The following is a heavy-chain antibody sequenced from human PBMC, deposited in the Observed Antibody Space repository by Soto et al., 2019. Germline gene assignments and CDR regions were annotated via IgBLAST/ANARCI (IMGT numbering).Heavy chain of an antibody. CDR1: GFTFSSYA. Sequence: GGSLRLSCAASGFTFSSYAMSWVRQAPGKGLEWVSAISGSGGSTYYADSVKGRFTISRDNSKNTLYLQMNSLRAEDTAVYYCAKANYYDSSGYYLYAFDYWGQGTLVTVSS. D-gene: IGHD3-22*01. V-gene: IGHV3-23*01. CDR3: AKANYYDSSGYYLYAFDY. J-gene: IGHJ4*02. CDR2: ISGSGGST.